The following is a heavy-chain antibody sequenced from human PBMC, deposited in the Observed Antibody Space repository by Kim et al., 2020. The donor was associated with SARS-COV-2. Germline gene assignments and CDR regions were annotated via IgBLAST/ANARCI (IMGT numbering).Heavy chain of an antibody. J-gene: IGHJ4*02. CDR2: MHHSGNT. CDR1: GGSISGGGYS. CDR3: ARTDCSGESCLFDH. D-gene: IGHD2-15*01. Sequence: SETLSLTCAVSGGSISGGGYSWSWIRQPPGKGLEWIGYMHHSGNTYYNPSLRSRITISIDKSKNHLSLRLNSVTAADTAVYYCARTDCSGESCLFDHWGQGTLVTVSS. V-gene: IGHV4-30-2*01.